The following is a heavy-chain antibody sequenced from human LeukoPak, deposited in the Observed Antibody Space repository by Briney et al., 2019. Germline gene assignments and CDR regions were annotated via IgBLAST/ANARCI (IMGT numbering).Heavy chain of an antibody. D-gene: IGHD3-3*01. CDR1: GFTFSSYG. CDR3: AKVGLRFLEWLSNWFDP. CDR2: IWYDGSNK. V-gene: IGHV3-33*06. Sequence: GGSLRLSCAASGFTFSSYGMHWVRQAPGKGLEWVAVIWYDGSNKYYADSVKGRFTISRDNSKNTLYLQMNSLRAEDTAVYYCAKVGLRFLEWLSNWFDPWGQGTLVTVSS. J-gene: IGHJ5*02.